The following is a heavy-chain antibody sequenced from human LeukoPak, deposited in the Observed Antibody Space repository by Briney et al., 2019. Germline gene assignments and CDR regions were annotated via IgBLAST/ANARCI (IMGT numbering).Heavy chain of an antibody. CDR3: ARVPRPCGSSTSCQGAFDV. J-gene: IGHJ3*01. V-gene: IGHV3-64*02. CDR2: ISGNGGSA. D-gene: IGHD2-2*01. CDR1: GFSFSYYA. Sequence: PGGSLRLSCAASGFSFSYYAMNWVRQAPGKGLEHVSTISGNGGSAYYGDSMKGRFTISRDNSKNTVFLQMGSLRADDMAVYFCARVPRPCGSSTSCQGAFDVWGQGTMVTVSS.